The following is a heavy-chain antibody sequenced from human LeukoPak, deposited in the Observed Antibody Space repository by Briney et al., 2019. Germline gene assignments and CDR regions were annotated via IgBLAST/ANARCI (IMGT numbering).Heavy chain of an antibody. Sequence: GGSLRLSCAAPGFTFDDYAMHWVRQAPGKGLEWVSGISWNSGSIGYADSVKGRFTISRDNAKNSLYLQMNSLRADDMAVYYCAKGSSSPLGVDFDYWGQGTLVTVSS. J-gene: IGHJ4*02. CDR1: GFTFDDYA. CDR3: AKGSSSPLGVDFDY. V-gene: IGHV3-9*03. CDR2: ISWNSGSI. D-gene: IGHD6-6*01.